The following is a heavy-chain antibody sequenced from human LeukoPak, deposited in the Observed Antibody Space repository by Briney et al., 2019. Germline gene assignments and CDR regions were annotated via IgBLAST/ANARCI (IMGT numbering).Heavy chain of an antibody. CDR1: GGSFSSYY. V-gene: IGHV4-34*01. Sequence: SETLSLTCAVYGGSFSSYYWSWIRQPPGKGLEWIGEINHSGSTNYNPSLKSRVTISVDTSKNQFSLKLSSVTAADTAVYYCASNGYYHGDYWGQGTLVTVSS. CDR2: INHSGST. CDR3: ASNGYYHGDY. D-gene: IGHD3-10*01. J-gene: IGHJ4*02.